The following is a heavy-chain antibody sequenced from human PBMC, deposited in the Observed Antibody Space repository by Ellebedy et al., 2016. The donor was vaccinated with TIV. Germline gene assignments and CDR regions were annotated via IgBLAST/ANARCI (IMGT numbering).Heavy chain of an antibody. V-gene: IGHV1-8*01. D-gene: IGHD2-2*01. CDR3: ARVGSTTLLSTHGMDV. CDR2: MNPNSGNT. J-gene: IGHJ6*02. Sequence: AASVKVSCKASGYTFTSYDINWVRQATGQGLEWMGWMNPNSGNTGYAQKFQGRVTITADKSTSTAYMELSSLRSEDTAVYYCARVGSTTLLSTHGMDVWGQGTTVTVSS. CDR1: GYTFTSYD.